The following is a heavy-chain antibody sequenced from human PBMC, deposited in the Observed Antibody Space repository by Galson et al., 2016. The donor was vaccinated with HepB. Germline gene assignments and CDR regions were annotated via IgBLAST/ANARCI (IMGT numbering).Heavy chain of an antibody. Sequence: SLRLSCAASGFTFKDYGIHWVRQAPGKGLKWVAVISYEGSKEDSTDSVRGRFSVSRDNSRNTVYLQMNSLRVEDTALYYCAKDGASGGTGHLDFWGQGTLVIVSS. CDR3: AKDGASGGTGHLDF. J-gene: IGHJ4*02. CDR1: GFTFKDYG. V-gene: IGHV3-30*18. CDR2: ISYEGSKE. D-gene: IGHD3-16*01.